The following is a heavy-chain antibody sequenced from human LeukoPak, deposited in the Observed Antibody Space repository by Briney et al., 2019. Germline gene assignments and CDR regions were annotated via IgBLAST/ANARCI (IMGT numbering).Heavy chain of an antibody. CDR2: ISFDGSNK. Sequence: GGSQRLSCAASGFTFSSYGMHWVRQAPGKGLEWVAVISFDGSNKYYADSVKGRFTISRDNSKNTLYLQMNSLRVEDTAVYHCARGDSYGGYIGHDYWGQGTLVTFSS. CDR1: GFTFSSYG. CDR3: ARGDSYGGYIGHDY. D-gene: IGHD5-12*01. J-gene: IGHJ4*02. V-gene: IGHV3-30*03.